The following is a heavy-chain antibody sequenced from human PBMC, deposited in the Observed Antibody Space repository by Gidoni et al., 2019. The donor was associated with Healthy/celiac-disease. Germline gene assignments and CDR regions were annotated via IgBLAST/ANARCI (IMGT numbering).Heavy chain of an antibody. Sequence: QVQLQQWGSGLLKPSETLSLTCAVYGGSFSGYYWSWLRQPPGKGLEWIGESNHSGSTNYNPALKSRVTISVDTSKNQFSLKLSSVTAADTAVYYCARRSYYDSSGYYKLWGQGTLVTVSS. V-gene: IGHV4-34*01. CDR2: SNHSGST. CDR1: GGSFSGYY. D-gene: IGHD3-22*01. J-gene: IGHJ4*02. CDR3: ARRSYYDSSGYYKL.